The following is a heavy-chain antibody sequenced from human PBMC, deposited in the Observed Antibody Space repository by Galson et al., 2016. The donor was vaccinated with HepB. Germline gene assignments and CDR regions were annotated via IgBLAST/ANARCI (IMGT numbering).Heavy chain of an antibody. V-gene: IGHV3-30*18. Sequence: SLRLSCAASGFTFSSYGMHWVRQAPGKGLEWVAVISSEGRHTYYADSVKGRFAISRDNSKNSLYLQMNSLRAEDTAVYYCAKGFRSRVMHVWGQGTTVTV. CDR3: AKGFRSRVMHV. D-gene: IGHD3-3*01. CDR1: GFTFSSYG. J-gene: IGHJ6*02. CDR2: ISSEGRHT.